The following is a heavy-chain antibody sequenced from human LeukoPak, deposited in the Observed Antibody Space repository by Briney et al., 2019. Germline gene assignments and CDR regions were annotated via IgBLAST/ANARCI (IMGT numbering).Heavy chain of an antibody. CDR2: IYYGGST. D-gene: IGHD6-19*01. Sequence: SETLSLTCTVSGGSINSYFWSWIRQPPGKGLEWIGYIYYGGSTNYNPSLKSRVTISVDTSKNQFSLKLSSVTAADTAVYYCARKSSSGWYFDYWGQGTLVTVSS. V-gene: IGHV4-59*01. J-gene: IGHJ4*02. CDR1: GGSINSYF. CDR3: ARKSSSGWYFDY.